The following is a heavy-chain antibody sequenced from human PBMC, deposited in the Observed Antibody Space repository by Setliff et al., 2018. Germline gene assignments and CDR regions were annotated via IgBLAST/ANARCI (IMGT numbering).Heavy chain of an antibody. V-gene: IGHV4-61*02. CDR1: GGSISSGSYY. Sequence: TVSGGSISSGSYYWSWFRQPAGKGLEWIGRIYTSGSTNYNPSLERLVTISVDTSKNKFSLKLSSVTAADTAVYYCARDVRYYYGSGSYYNDWFDPWGQGTLVTVSS. CDR3: ARDVRYYYGSGSYYNDWFDP. CDR2: IYTSGST. J-gene: IGHJ5*02. D-gene: IGHD3-10*01.